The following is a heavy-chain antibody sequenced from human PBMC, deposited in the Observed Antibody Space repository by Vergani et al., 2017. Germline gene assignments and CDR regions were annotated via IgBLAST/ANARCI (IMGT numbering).Heavy chain of an antibody. D-gene: IGHD3-22*01. Sequence: EVQLLQSGGGVIQPGGSVRLSCAASGFTFSACPMTWVRQAPGKGLEWVSAISGSGGSTYYADSVKGRFTISRDNSKNTLYLQMNSLRAEDTAVYYCAKDSYYYDSSGYSGDDYWGQGTLVTVSS. J-gene: IGHJ4*02. CDR3: AKDSYYYDSSGYSGDDY. CDR2: ISGSGGST. V-gene: IGHV3-23*01. CDR1: GFTFSACP.